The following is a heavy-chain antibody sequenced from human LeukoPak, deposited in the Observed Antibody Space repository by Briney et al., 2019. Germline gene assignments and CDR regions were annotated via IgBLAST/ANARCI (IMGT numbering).Heavy chain of an antibody. Sequence: SGGSLRLSCAASGFTFSSYAMSWVRQAPGKGLEWVSAISISVGSTYYADSVKGRFTISRDNSKNMLYLQMNSLRAEDTAVYYCASGGGGTWFAPWGQGTLLPVPS. V-gene: IGHV3-23*01. J-gene: IGHJ5*02. CDR3: ASGGGGTWFAP. CDR2: ISISVGST. CDR1: GFTFSSYA. D-gene: IGHD3-16*01.